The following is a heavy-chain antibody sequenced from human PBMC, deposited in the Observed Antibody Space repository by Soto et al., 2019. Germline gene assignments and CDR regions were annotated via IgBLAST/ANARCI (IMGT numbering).Heavy chain of an antibody. CDR2: IIPIFGTA. CDR3: ARSLHYYGSWSSNWFDP. J-gene: IGHJ5*02. V-gene: IGHV1-69*12. CDR1: GGTFSSYA. Sequence: QVQLVQSGAEVKKPGSSVKVSCKASGGTFSSYAISWVRQAPGQGLEWMGGIIPIFGTANYAQKFQGRVTITADDSTRTAYMELSSLRSEDTAVYYCARSLHYYGSWSSNWFDPWGQGTLVTVSS. D-gene: IGHD3-10*01.